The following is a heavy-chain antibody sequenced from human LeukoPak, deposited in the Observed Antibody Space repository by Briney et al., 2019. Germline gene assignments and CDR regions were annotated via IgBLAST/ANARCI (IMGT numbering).Heavy chain of an antibody. D-gene: IGHD2-2*01. CDR2: IYYSGRT. Sequence: PSETLSLTCTVYGGSISSGGYYWRWIRQHPGKGLERIGYIYYSGRTYYKPSLKSRVTISVDTSKNQFSLKLSSVTAADTAVYYCARNNYCSSTSCYSYYYYYYMDVWGKGTTVTVSS. CDR3: ARNNYCSSTSCYSYYYYYYMDV. CDR1: GGSISSGGYY. J-gene: IGHJ6*03. V-gene: IGHV4-31*03.